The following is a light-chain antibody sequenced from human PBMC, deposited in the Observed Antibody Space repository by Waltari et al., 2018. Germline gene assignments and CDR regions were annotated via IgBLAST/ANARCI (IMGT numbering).Light chain of an antibody. CDR3: MQGIHRPWT. CDR1: QSLVSSDGNTY. J-gene: IGKJ1*01. CDR2: KVS. V-gene: IGKV2-30*01. Sequence: DVVMTQSALSLPVTVGQRASRSCRSSQSLVSSDGNTYFNWFHQRPGQSPRRLLYKVSNRDSGVPDRFSGSGSGTDFTLRISRVEAEDVGVYYCMQGIHRPWTFGQGTKVEIK.